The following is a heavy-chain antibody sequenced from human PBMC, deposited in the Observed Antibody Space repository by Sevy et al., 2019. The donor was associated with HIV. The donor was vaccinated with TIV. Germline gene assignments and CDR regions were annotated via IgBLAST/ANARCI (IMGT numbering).Heavy chain of an antibody. J-gene: IGHJ6*02. V-gene: IGHV1-69*13. CDR2: FIPMFDTA. D-gene: IGHD3-22*01. CDR3: ASSYYESSGYSPLYYYGMDV. CDR1: GGTLSYYA. Sequence: ASVKVSCKASGGTLSYYAISWVRQAPGQGLEWMGGFIPMFDTANSAQKFQGRVTLTADGSTSTAYMELSSLRSEDTAVYYCASSYYESSGYSPLYYYGMDVWGQGSTVTVSS.